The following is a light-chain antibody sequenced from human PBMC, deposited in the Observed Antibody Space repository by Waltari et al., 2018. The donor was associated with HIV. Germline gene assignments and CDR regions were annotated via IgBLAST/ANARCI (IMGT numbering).Light chain of an antibody. J-gene: IGKJ2*01. V-gene: IGKV3-20*01. CDR1: QSVSSTY. Sequence: EIVLTQSPDTLSLSPGERATLSCRTSQSVSSTYLAWYQQRPGQAPRLLIYGASSRATGIPDRFSGSGSGTDFTLTINRLEPEDFAVYYCQQYGSSPPLYTFGQGTKLEIK. CDR2: GAS. CDR3: QQYGSSPPLYT.